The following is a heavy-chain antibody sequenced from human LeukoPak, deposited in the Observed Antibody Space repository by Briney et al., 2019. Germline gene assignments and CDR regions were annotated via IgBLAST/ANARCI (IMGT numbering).Heavy chain of an antibody. J-gene: IGHJ4*02. Sequence: GGSLRLSCAASGFTFSSYEMNWVRQAPGKGLEWVSYISSSGSTIFYADSVKGLFTISRDNAKNSLYLQMNSLRAEDTAVYYCARLYSSSSGLRASDYWGQGTLVTVSS. CDR3: ARLYSSSSGLRASDY. D-gene: IGHD6-6*01. V-gene: IGHV3-48*03. CDR1: GFTFSSYE. CDR2: ISSSGSTI.